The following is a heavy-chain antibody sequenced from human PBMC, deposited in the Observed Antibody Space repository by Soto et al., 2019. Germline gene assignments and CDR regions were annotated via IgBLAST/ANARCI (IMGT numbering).Heavy chain of an antibody. J-gene: IGHJ4*02. CDR1: GFTFSSYG. CDR3: TXXVASGY. CDR2: ISKDGSVK. Sequence: QVQLVESGGGVVQPGRSLRLSCAASGFTFSSYGMHWVRQAPGKGLEWVAVISKDGSVKYYADSVKGRFTISRDNSQNTLYLQMNSLGAEXXAVXXXTXXVASGYWGQGTLVTVSS. D-gene: IGHD3-10*01. V-gene: IGHV3-30*03.